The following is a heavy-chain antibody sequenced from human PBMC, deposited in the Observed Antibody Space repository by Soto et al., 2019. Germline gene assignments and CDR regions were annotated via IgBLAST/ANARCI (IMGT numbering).Heavy chain of an antibody. CDR1: GGSLSTSAYY. V-gene: IGHV4-31*03. Sequence: PSETLSLTCTFSGGSLSTSAYYWSWIRQHPGKGLEWIGFIYYSGSTFYNPSLMSRVTISVDTSKYQFSLKMTSVTPADTAVYYCARHVSAVGRLGYFDQWGLGSLVTVSS. CDR2: IYYSGST. D-gene: IGHD3-16*01. CDR3: ARHVSAVGRLGYFDQ. J-gene: IGHJ4*02.